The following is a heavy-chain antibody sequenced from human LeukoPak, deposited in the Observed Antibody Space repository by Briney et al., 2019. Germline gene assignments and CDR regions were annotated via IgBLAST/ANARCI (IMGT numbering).Heavy chain of an antibody. CDR1: GFTFSTYG. CDR2: ISYDGTNK. V-gene: IGHV3-30*18. Sequence: GGSLRLSCAASGFTFSTYGIHWVRQAPGKGLEWVAVISYDGTNKYYADSVKGRFTISRDTSKNTLYLQMNSLRTEDTAVYYCAKPPDDSSPYWGQGTLVTVSS. D-gene: IGHD6-19*01. J-gene: IGHJ4*02. CDR3: AKPPDDSSPY.